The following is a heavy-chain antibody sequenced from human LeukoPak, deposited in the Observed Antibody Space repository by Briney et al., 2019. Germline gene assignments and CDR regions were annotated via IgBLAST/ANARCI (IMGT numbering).Heavy chain of an antibody. CDR2: INPSGGST. CDR1: GYTFTSYY. V-gene: IGHV1-46*01. J-gene: IGHJ3*02. Sequence: ASVKVSCKASGYTFTSYYMHWVRQAPGQGLEWMGIINPSGGSTSYAQKFQGRVTMTRDMSTSTVYMELSSPRSEDTAVYYCARGGWLDHDAFDIWGQGTMVAVSS. CDR3: ARGGWLDHDAFDI. D-gene: IGHD3-22*01.